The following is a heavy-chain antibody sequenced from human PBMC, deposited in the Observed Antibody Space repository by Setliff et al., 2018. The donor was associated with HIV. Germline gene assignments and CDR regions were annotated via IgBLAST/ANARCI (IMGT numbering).Heavy chain of an antibody. CDR2: IRYSGDT. Sequence: PSETLSLTCTVSGASISSHNYYWGWIRQSPGKGLEWIASIRYSGDTYYNPSLQSRVIISVDTSNNQISLKLTSVTAADTAVYYCTIPASSLAPNWGRGTQVTVSS. J-gene: IGHJ4*02. CDR1: GASISSHNYY. CDR3: TIPASSLAPN. V-gene: IGHV4-39*01.